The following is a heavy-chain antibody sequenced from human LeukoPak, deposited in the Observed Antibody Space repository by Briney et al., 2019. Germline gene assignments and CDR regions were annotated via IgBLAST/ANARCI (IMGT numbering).Heavy chain of an antibody. J-gene: IGHJ4*02. CDR2: IYHSGST. D-gene: IGHD2-15*01. Sequence: SETLSLTCTVSGGSISSGGYYWSWIRQPPGKGLEWIGYIYHSGSTYYNPSLKSRVTISVDRSKNQFSLKLSSVTAADTAVYYCARGVRSGPFDYWGQGTLVTVSS. V-gene: IGHV4-30-2*01. CDR1: GGSISSGGYY. CDR3: ARGVRSGPFDY.